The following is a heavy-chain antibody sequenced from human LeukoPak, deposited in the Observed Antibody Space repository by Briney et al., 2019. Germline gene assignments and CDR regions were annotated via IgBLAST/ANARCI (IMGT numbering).Heavy chain of an antibody. CDR3: AKLGESYSSSWYSDY. Sequence: GGSLRLSCEASGFTFSSYNMNWVRQAPGKRLEWVSSITSSSSYIYYADSVKGRFTISRDNAKNSLYLQMNSLRAEDTAVYYCAKLGESYSSSWYSDYWGQGTLVTVSS. CDR2: ITSSSSYI. CDR1: GFTFSSYN. J-gene: IGHJ4*02. D-gene: IGHD6-13*01. V-gene: IGHV3-21*01.